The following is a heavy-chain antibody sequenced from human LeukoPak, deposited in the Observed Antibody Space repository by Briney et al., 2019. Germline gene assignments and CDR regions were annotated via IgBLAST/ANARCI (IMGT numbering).Heavy chain of an antibody. CDR3: ARVGGPVPAALEDAFDL. CDR2: VYTSGSP. Sequence: PSETLSLTCNVSGASINTYYWSWIRQSAGGGLEFIGRVYTSGSPDYNPSLKSRVAMSADTSKNQFSVKLRSVTAADTALYFCARVGGPVPAALEDAFDLWGQG. CDR1: GASINTYY. V-gene: IGHV4-4*07. J-gene: IGHJ3*01. D-gene: IGHD6-6*01.